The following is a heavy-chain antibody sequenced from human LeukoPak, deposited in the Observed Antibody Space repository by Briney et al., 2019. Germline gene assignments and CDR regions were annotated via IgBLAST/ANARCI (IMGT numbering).Heavy chain of an antibody. CDR2: INHSGST. CDR1: GGSFSGYY. Sequence: ASETLSLTCAVYGGSFSGYYWSWIRQPPGKGPEWIGEINHSGSTNYNPSLKSRVTISVDTSKNQFSLKLSSVTAADTAVYYCARVVVVPAANKYFDYWGQGTLVTVSS. J-gene: IGHJ4*02. CDR3: ARVVVVPAANKYFDY. V-gene: IGHV4-34*01. D-gene: IGHD2-2*01.